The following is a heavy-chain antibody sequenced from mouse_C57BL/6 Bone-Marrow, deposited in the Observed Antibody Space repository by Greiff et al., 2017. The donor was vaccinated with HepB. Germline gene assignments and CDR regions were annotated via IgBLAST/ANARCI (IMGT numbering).Heavy chain of an antibody. CDR2: IHPNSGST. D-gene: IGHD1-1*01. V-gene: IGHV1-64*01. J-gene: IGHJ3*01. CDR3: ARSSGYGTAWFAY. CDR1: GYTFTSYW. Sequence: QVQLQQPGAELVKPGASVKLSCKASGYTFTSYWMHWVKQRPGQGLEWIGMIHPNSGSTNYNEKFKSKATLTVDKSSSTAYMQLSSLTSEDSAVYYCARSSGYGTAWFAYWGQGTLVTVSA.